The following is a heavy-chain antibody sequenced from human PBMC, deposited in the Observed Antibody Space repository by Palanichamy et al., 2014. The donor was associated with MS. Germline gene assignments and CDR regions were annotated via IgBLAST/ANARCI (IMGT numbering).Heavy chain of an antibody. V-gene: IGHV3-48*01. CDR1: IHLQSFT. D-gene: IGHD2-2*02. J-gene: IGHJ6*02. CDR3: ARSRSTIHYGMDV. Sequence: EVQLVEVWGRLGTAWGVPETLLCSLWIHLQSFTMNWVRQAPGKGLEWLSYITSSGTTIYYADSVKGRFTISRDNAKNSLYLQMDSLRAEDTAVYYCARSRSTIHYGMDVWGQGTTVTVSS. CDR2: ITSSGTTI.